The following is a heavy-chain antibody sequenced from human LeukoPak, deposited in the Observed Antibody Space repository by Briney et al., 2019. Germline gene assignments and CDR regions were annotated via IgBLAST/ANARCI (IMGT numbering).Heavy chain of an antibody. CDR1: GFTFSSYA. D-gene: IGHD6-19*01. CDR2: ISGSGGST. Sequence: GGSLRLSCAASGFTFSSYAMSWVRQAPGKGLEWVSAISGSGGSTYYADYVKGRFTISRDNSKNTLYLQMNSLRAEDTAVYYCAKSIAVAGTSDYWGQGTLVTVSS. CDR3: AKSIAVAGTSDY. V-gene: IGHV3-23*01. J-gene: IGHJ4*02.